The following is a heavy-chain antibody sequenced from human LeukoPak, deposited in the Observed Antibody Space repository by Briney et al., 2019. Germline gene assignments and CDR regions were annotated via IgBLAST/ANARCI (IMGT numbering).Heavy chain of an antibody. CDR2: INQDGSEK. D-gene: IGHD7-27*01. J-gene: IGHJ4*02. CDR1: GFTFSSYW. CDR3: ARAYWGSVDY. V-gene: IGHV3-7*03. Sequence: GGSLRLSYAASGFTFSSYWMSWVRQAPGKGLEWVANINQDGSEKFYVDSVKGRFTISRDNPKKSLYLQMNNLRDEDTAVYYCARAYWGSVDYWGQGTLVTVSS.